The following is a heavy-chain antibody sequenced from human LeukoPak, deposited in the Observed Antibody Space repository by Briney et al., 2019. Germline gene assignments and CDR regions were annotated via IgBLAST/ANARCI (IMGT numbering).Heavy chain of an antibody. CDR1: GGTFSSYA. J-gene: IGHJ4*02. D-gene: IGHD3-3*01. CDR2: TIPIFGTA. V-gene: IGHV1-69*05. CDR3: ARGVRVLRFLEWQGYYFDY. Sequence: SSVKVSCKASGGTFSSYAISWVRQAPGQGLEWMGGTIPIFGTANYAQKFQGRVTITTDESTSTAYMELSSLRSEDTAVYYCARGVRVLRFLEWQGYYFDYWGQGTLVTVSS.